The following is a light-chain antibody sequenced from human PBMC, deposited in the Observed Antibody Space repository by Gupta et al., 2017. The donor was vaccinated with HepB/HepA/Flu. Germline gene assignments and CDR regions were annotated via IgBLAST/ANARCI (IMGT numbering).Light chain of an antibody. V-gene: IGLV2-14*01. Sequence: QSALPHPASASAPPGSPTTICCTGSSSDVGGYNYVSLYQQHQGKTPKLLIYDVSNRPSGVSNSFSGSKSGNTASLTISGLQAEDEADDYCSSYTSSSTLRVFGRGTKLTVL. J-gene: IGLJ2*01. CDR3: SSYTSSSTLRV. CDR1: SSDVGGYNY. CDR2: DVS.